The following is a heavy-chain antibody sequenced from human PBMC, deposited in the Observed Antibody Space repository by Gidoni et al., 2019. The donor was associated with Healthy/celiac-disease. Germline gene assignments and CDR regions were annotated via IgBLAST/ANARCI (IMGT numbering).Heavy chain of an antibody. CDR1: GFTFSSYS. CDR3: ARDVGSNGYYFDY. D-gene: IGHD1-1*01. Sequence: EVQLVESGGGLVKPGGSLRLSCAASGFTFSSYSMNWVRQAPGKGLEWVSSISSSSSYIYYADSVKGRFTISRDNAKNSLYLQMNSLRAEDTAVYYCARDVGSNGYYFDYWGQGTLVTVSS. CDR2: ISSSSSYI. J-gene: IGHJ4*02. V-gene: IGHV3-21*01.